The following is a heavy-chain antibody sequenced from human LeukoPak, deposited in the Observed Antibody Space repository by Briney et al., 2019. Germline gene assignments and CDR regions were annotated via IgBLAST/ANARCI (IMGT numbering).Heavy chain of an antibody. D-gene: IGHD6-13*01. Sequence: GGSLRLSCAASGFTFSSHGMHWVRQAPGKGLEWVAVIWYDGSNKYYADSVKGRFTISRDNSKNTLYLQMNSLRAEDTAVYYCARGRAAAGWFDYWGQGTLVTVSS. J-gene: IGHJ5*01. V-gene: IGHV3-33*01. CDR2: IWYDGSNK. CDR3: ARGRAAAGWFDY. CDR1: GFTFSSHG.